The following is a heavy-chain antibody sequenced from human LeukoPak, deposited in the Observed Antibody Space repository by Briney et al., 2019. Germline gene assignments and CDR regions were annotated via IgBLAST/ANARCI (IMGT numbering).Heavy chain of an antibody. CDR3: ARVPNSYGLSYYFDY. J-gene: IGHJ4*02. V-gene: IGHV3-30*03. Sequence: TGGSLRLSCVASGFAFSDYGMNWVRQAPGKGLEWVAVISPDGSRTYYADSVKGRFTISRDNSKNTLYLQMNSLRAEDTAVYYCARVPNSYGLSYYFDYWGQGTLVTVSS. D-gene: IGHD5-18*01. CDR2: ISPDGSRT. CDR1: GFAFSDYG.